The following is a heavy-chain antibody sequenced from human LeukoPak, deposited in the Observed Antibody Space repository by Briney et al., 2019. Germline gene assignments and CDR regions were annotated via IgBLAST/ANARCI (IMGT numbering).Heavy chain of an antibody. Sequence: GGSLRLSCAASGFTFSSYSMNWVRQAPGKGLEWVSSISNSGTGTYYADSVKGRFTVSRDNSKDTLYLQMNSLRAEDTALYYCAKYCSGISCYSGLYWGQGSLVTVAS. V-gene: IGHV3-23*01. CDR2: ISNSGTGT. J-gene: IGHJ4*02. D-gene: IGHD2-15*01. CDR3: AKYCSGISCYSGLY. CDR1: GFTFSSYS.